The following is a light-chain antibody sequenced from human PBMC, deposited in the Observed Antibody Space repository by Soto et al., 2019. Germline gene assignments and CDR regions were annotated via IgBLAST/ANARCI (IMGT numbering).Light chain of an antibody. CDR3: QQYGSSGT. J-gene: IGKJ1*01. Sequence: EIVLTQSPGTLSLSPGERATLSCRASQSVSHNYLAWYQQKPGQAPRLLIYGASNRATGIPDRFSGSGSVTDFTLTISRLEPEDFAVYYCQQYGSSGTFGQGTKVDLK. CDR1: QSVSHNY. CDR2: GAS. V-gene: IGKV3-20*01.